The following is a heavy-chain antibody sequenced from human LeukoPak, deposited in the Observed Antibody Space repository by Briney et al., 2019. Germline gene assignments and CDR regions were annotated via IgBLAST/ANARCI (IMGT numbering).Heavy chain of an antibody. CDR3: SRDKFYVWFDP. Sequence: HAGGSLRLSCTTSGFTFADYTMHWFRQAPGKRLKSVGFIRGSGTTQYAASVRGRFTISRDDSKSIAYLQMNSLKTEDTAVYYCSRDKFYVWFDPWGQGTLVTVSS. D-gene: IGHD3-16*01. CDR1: GFTFADYT. J-gene: IGHJ5*02. CDR2: IRGSGTT. V-gene: IGHV3-49*03.